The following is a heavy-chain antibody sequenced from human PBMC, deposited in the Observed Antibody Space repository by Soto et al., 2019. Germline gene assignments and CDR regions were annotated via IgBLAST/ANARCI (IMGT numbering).Heavy chain of an antibody. J-gene: IGHJ3*01. CDR2: LYDVDGS. D-gene: IGHD1-1*01. V-gene: IGHV3-53*01. CDR3: ATWHEREHAYDV. Sequence: DVQLVESGGGLMQPGESLRLSCAASGLTVSGEKYVAWVRQAPGKGLEWVSALYDVDGSFYADSVKDRFTTSSDSSKTTVYLQVNGLRPDDTAVYYCATWHEREHAYDVWGQGTTVTVSS. CDR1: GLTVSGEKY.